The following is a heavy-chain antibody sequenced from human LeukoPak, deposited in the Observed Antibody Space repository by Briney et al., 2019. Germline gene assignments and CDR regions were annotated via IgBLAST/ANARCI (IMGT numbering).Heavy chain of an antibody. Sequence: GGSLRLSCAASGFSFSTHAMSWLRQAPGKGLEWVSTISGGGTTTDYADSVKGRFTISRVNSKNTVYLQMNSLRAEDTAVYYGAKMSGNSVLFSFDYWGQGTLVTVSS. CDR1: GFSFSTHA. V-gene: IGHV3-23*01. J-gene: IGHJ4*02. D-gene: IGHD4-23*01. CDR2: ISGGGTTT. CDR3: AKMSGNSVLFSFDY.